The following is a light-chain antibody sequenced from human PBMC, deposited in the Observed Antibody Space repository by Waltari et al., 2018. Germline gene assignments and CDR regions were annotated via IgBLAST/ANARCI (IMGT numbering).Light chain of an antibody. J-gene: IGKJ4*01. CDR3: QQYYSTPLT. CDR2: WAS. V-gene: IGKV4-1*01. Sequence: DIVMTQSPDSLAVSLGDRATIYCKSSQSVLYSTNNRDYLAWYHQKVGQPPKLLINWASTRESGVPDRFSGSGSGTDFNLTISNLQPEDVAVYYCQQYYSTPLTFGGGTKIEI. CDR1: QSVLYSTNNRDY.